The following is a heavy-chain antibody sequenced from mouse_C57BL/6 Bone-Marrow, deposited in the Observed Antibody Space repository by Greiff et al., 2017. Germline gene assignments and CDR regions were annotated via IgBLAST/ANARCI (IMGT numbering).Heavy chain of an antibody. J-gene: IGHJ1*03. Sequence: LVKPGASVKLSCKASGYTFTSYDINWVKQRPGQGLEWIGWIYPRDGSTKYNEKFKGKATLTVDTSSSTAYMELHSLTSEDSAVSFCARDYGSSYWYFDVWGTGTTVTVSS. V-gene: IGHV1-85*01. CDR2: IYPRDGST. CDR1: GYTFTSYD. D-gene: IGHD1-1*01. CDR3: ARDYGSSYWYFDV.